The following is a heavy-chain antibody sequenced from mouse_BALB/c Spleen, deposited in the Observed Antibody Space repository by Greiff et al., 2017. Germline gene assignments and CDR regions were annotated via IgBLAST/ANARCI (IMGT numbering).Heavy chain of an antibody. CDR1: GYTFTSYW. V-gene: IGHV1S81*02. CDR3: ARLDYGSSPFDY. CDR2: INPSNGRT. D-gene: IGHD1-1*01. J-gene: IGHJ2*01. Sequence: VQLQQPGAELVKPGASVKLSCKASGYTFTSYWMHWVKQRPGQGLEWIGEINPSNGRTNYNEKFKSKATLTVDKSSSTAYMQLSSLTSEDSAVYYCARLDYGSSPFDYWGQGTTLTVSS.